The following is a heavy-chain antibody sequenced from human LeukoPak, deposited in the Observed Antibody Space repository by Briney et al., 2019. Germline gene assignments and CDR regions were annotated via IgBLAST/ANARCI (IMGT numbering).Heavy chain of an antibody. J-gene: IGHJ4*02. Sequence: ASVKVSCKASDYTFTSHGISWVRQAPGQGLEWMGWISAYNGNTNYAQKLQGRVTMTTDTSTSTAYMELRSLRSDDTAVYYCARDPTTGDYERLYYFDYWGQGTMVTVSS. CDR1: DYTFTSHG. V-gene: IGHV1-18*04. D-gene: IGHD4-17*01. CDR2: ISAYNGNT. CDR3: ARDPTTGDYERLYYFDY.